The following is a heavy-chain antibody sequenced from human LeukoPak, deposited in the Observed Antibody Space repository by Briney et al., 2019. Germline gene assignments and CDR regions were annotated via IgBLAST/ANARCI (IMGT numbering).Heavy chain of an antibody. CDR2: IYYSGST. Sequence: SDILSLTCTVSGGSMSSGGDYWSWLRQHPGKGLECIGYIYYSGSTYYNPSLKSRVTISVDTSKNQFSLKLSSVTAADTAVYYCARAGPRDFWSGYSPFDYWGQGTLVTVSS. D-gene: IGHD3-3*01. J-gene: IGHJ4*02. CDR1: GGSMSSGGDY. V-gene: IGHV4-31*03. CDR3: ARAGPRDFWSGYSPFDY.